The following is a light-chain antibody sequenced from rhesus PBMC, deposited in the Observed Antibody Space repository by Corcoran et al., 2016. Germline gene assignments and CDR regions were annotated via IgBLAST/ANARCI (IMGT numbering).Light chain of an antibody. V-gene: IGKV3-35*01. Sequence: EIVLTQSPATLSLSPGERATLSCRASQSVSSSLAWYQQKPGQAPRLLLSDASSRATAIPDRFGGRGSGTDLTLTIRRLETEDVGVYYCQKYSNWRLTFGGGTKVELK. CDR1: QSVSSS. CDR3: QKYSNWRLT. J-gene: IGKJ4*01. CDR2: DAS.